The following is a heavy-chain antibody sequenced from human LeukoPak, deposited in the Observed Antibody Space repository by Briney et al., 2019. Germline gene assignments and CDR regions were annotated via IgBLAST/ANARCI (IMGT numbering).Heavy chain of an antibody. D-gene: IGHD3-10*01. Sequence: KPSETLSLTCAVYGGSFSGYYWSWIRQPPGKGLEWIGEINHSGSTNYNPSLKSRVTISVDTSKNQFSLKLSSVTAADTAVYYCARRIWFGWFYWGQGTLVTVSS. CDR1: GGSFSGYY. CDR2: INHSGST. V-gene: IGHV4-34*01. CDR3: ARRIWFGWFY. J-gene: IGHJ4*02.